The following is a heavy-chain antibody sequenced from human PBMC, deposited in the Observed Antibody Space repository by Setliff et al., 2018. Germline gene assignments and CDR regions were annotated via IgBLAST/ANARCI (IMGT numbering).Heavy chain of an antibody. D-gene: IGHD2-2*01. CDR2: INAKTGDT. Sequence: ASVKVSCKASGFTFSDYHLHWVRQAPGQGLEWMGWINAKTGDTNYAQKFQGRITLTRDTSITTGYMELGNLRFDDTAVYYCARGIVTVVVPAAIPYWGYYGMDVWGQGTTVTVSS. V-gene: IGHV1-2*02. J-gene: IGHJ6*02. CDR1: GFTFSDYH. CDR3: ARGIVTVVVPAAIPYWGYYGMDV.